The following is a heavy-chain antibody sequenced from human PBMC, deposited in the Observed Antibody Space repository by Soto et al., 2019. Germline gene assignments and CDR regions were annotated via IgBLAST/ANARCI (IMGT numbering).Heavy chain of an antibody. CDR3: ARRLLWFGEFPRGFDP. Sequence: TSETLSLTCTVSGGSIGSSSYYWGWIRQPPGKGLEWIGSIYYSGSTYYNPSLKSRVTISVDTSKNQFSLKLSSVTAADTAVYYCARRLLWFGEFPRGFDPWGQGTLVTVSS. D-gene: IGHD3-10*01. J-gene: IGHJ5*02. CDR2: IYYSGST. CDR1: GGSIGSSSYY. V-gene: IGHV4-39*01.